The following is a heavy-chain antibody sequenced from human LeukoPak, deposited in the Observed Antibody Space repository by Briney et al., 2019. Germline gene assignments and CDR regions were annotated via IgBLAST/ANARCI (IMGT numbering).Heavy chain of an antibody. D-gene: IGHD3-16*02. Sequence: GGSLRLSCAASGFTFSGSAMHWVRQASGKGLEWVGRIRSKANSYATAYAASVKGRFTISRDDSKNTAYLQMNSLKTADTAVYYCTRRGPITFGGVIVENWGQGTLVTLSS. CDR1: GFTFSGSA. V-gene: IGHV3-73*01. J-gene: IGHJ4*02. CDR3: TRRGPITFGGVIVEN. CDR2: IRSKANSYAT.